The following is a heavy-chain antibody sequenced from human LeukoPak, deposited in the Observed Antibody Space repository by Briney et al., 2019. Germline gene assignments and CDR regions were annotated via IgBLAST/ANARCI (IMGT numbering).Heavy chain of an antibody. Sequence: SETLSLTCTVSGGSISSGDYYWSWIRQPPGKGLEWIVYIYYSGSTYYNPSLKSRVTISVYTSKNQFSLKLSSVTAADTAVYYCARAGVNSWYYYGSGNPGDAFDIWGQGTMVTVSS. CDR3: ARAGVNSWYYYGSGNPGDAFDI. V-gene: IGHV4-30-4*01. CDR2: IYYSGST. D-gene: IGHD3-10*01. J-gene: IGHJ3*02. CDR1: GGSISSGDYY.